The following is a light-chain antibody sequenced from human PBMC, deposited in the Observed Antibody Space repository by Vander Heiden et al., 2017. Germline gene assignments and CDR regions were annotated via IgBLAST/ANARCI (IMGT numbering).Light chain of an antibody. CDR3: YSTDSSGNPL. J-gene: IGLJ2*01. Sequence: SSELTQPPSVSVSPGQTARITCSGDVLSKKSAYWYQQKSGQAPVLAIFEDNKRPSGIPERFSGSRSGTLATLIISGAQVEDEAGYYCYSTDSSGNPLFGEGTKLTVL. V-gene: IGLV3-10*01. CDR2: EDN. CDR1: VLSKKS.